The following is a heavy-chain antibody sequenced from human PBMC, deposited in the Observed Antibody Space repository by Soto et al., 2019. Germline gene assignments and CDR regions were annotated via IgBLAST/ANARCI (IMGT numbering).Heavy chain of an antibody. CDR3: ARALYSSGWTPPGY. D-gene: IGHD6-19*01. CDR1: GGSISSGDYY. Sequence: SETLSLTCTVSGGSISSGDYYWSWIRQPPGKGLEWIGYIYYSGSTYYNPSLKSRVTISVDTSKNQFSLKLSSVTAADTAVYYCARALYSSGWTPPGYWGQGTLVTVSS. V-gene: IGHV4-30-4*01. CDR2: IYYSGST. J-gene: IGHJ4*02.